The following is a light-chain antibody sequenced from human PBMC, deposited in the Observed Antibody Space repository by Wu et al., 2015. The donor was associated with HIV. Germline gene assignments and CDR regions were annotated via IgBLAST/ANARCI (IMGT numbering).Light chain of an antibody. CDR2: TAS. J-gene: IGKJ1*01. CDR1: QSISNW. Sequence: DVQMTQSPSTLSASVGDRVTITCRASQSISNWLARYQQKPGRAPSLLIYTASSLKSEVPSRFSGTGYGTEFTLTISSLQPDDLATYYCQEYNSWPWTFGQGTKVEIK. V-gene: IGKV1-5*03. CDR3: QEYNSWPWT.